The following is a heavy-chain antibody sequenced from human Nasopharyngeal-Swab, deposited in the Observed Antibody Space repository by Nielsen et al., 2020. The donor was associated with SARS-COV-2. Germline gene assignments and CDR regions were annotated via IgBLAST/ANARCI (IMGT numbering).Heavy chain of an antibody. CDR2: IYSGGST. J-gene: IGHJ4*02. Sequence: GESLKISCAASGFTVSSNYMSWVRQAPGKGPEWVSVIYSGGSTYYVDSVKGRFTISRHNSKNTLYLQMNSLRAEDTAVYYCASERTNRGYCSGGSCHGIFDYWGQGTLVTVSS. CDR3: ASERTNRGYCSGGSCHGIFDY. CDR1: GFTVSSNY. D-gene: IGHD2-15*01. V-gene: IGHV3-53*04.